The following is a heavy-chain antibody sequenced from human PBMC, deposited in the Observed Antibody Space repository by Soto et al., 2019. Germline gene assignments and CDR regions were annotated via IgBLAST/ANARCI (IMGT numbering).Heavy chain of an antibody. CDR3: ARARAYYDFWSGYYSPPSYYYYGMDV. D-gene: IGHD3-3*01. Sequence: GASVKVSCKASGYTFTSYGISWVRQAPGQGLEWMGWISAYNGNTNYAQKLQGRVTMTTDTSTSTAYMELRSLRSDDTAVYYCARARAYYDFWSGYYSPPSYYYYGMDVWGLGTTVTVSS. V-gene: IGHV1-18*01. CDR2: ISAYNGNT. CDR1: GYTFTSYG. J-gene: IGHJ6*02.